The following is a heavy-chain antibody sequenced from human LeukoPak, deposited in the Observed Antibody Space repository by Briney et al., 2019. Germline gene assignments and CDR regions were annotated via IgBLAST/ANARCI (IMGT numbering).Heavy chain of an antibody. CDR3: ARGDLWLGH. D-gene: IGHD3-10*01. CDR1: GFTFSSYW. CDR2: IKQDGSEK. J-gene: IGHJ4*02. Sequence: GGALRLSCAVSGFTFSSYWMSWVRQAPGKGLEWVANIKQDGSEKYYVDSMKGRFTISRDNAKNSLYLQMNSLRVEDTAVYYCARGDLWLGHWGQGSLVTVSS. V-gene: IGHV3-7*01.